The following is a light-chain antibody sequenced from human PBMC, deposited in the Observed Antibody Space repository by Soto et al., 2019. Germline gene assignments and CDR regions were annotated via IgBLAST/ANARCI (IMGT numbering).Light chain of an antibody. CDR3: SSYTTSRTWV. V-gene: IGLV2-14*01. J-gene: IGLJ3*02. CDR1: SSDVGNYNY. CDR2: EVS. Sequence: QSVLTQPASVSGAPGQSITISCTGTSSDVGNYNYVYWYQHHPGKAPKLMIYEVSYRPSGVSVRFSGSKSGNTASLTISGLEAEDEANYYCSSYTTSRTWVFGGGTKVTVL.